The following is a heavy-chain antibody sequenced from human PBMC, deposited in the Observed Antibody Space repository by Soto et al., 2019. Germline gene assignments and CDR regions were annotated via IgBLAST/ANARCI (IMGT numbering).Heavy chain of an antibody. D-gene: IGHD6-6*01. Sequence: GESLKISCKGSGYSFTSYWIGWVRQMPGKGLEWMGIIYPGDSDTRYSPSFQGQVTISADKSISTAYLQWSSLKASDTSMYYCARQGSSSPILGAASYYYYMDVWGKGTTVTVSS. CDR2: IYPGDSDT. CDR1: GYSFTSYW. CDR3: ARQGSSSPILGAASYYYYMDV. V-gene: IGHV5-51*01. J-gene: IGHJ6*03.